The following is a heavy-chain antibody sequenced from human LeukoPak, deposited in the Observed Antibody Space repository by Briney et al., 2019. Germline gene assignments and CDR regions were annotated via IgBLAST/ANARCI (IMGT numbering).Heavy chain of an antibody. CDR3: AKDRTPDGYYSIDY. V-gene: IGHV3-23*01. D-gene: IGHD3-22*01. CDR2: ITGNAGLI. Sequence: GGSLRLSCAASGFTFNTYAMNWVRQAPGKGLEWVSVITGNAGLIAYADSVRGRFTIFRDNSKNMLYLQMNSLTAEDTAVYYCAKDRTPDGYYSIDYWGQGTPVTVSS. J-gene: IGHJ4*02. CDR1: GFTFNTYA.